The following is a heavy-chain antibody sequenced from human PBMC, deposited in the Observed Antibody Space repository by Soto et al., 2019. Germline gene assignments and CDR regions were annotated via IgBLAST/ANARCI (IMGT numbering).Heavy chain of an antibody. CDR1: GFTFSSYG. CDR3: AKDLSLLVDIVATTLDY. D-gene: IGHD5-12*01. Sequence: QVQLVESGGGVVQPGRSLRLSCAASGFTFSSYGMHWVRQAPGKGLEWVAVISYDGSNKYYADSVKGRFTISRDNSKNXXYLQMNSLRAEDTAVYYCAKDLSLLVDIVATTLDYWGQGTLVTVSS. J-gene: IGHJ4*02. CDR2: ISYDGSNK. V-gene: IGHV3-30*18.